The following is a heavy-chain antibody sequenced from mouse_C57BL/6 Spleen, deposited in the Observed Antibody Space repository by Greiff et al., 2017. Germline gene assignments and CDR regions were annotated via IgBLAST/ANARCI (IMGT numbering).Heavy chain of an antibody. CDR1: GYTFTSYW. CDR3: ATSNWGYWYFDV. J-gene: IGHJ1*03. CDR2: IHPNSGST. Sequence: QVQLQQPGAELVKPGASVKLSCKASGYTFTSYWMHWVKQRPGQGLEWIGMIHPNSGSTNYNEKFKSKATLTVDKSSSTAYLQLSSLTSDDSAVYYCATSNWGYWYFDVWGTGTTVTVSS. D-gene: IGHD4-1*02. V-gene: IGHV1-64*01.